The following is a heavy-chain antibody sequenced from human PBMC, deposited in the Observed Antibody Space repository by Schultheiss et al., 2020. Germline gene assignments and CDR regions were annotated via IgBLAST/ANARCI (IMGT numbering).Heavy chain of an antibody. CDR1: GGSISSGSYY. V-gene: IGHV4-61*02. Sequence: SETLSLTCTVSGGSISSGSYYWSWIRQPAGKGLEWIGRISTSGSTNYNPSLKSRVTISVDTSKNQFSLKLSSVTAADTAVYYCARANYYDSSGYYYLDYWGQGTLVTVSS. CDR3: ARANYYDSSGYYYLDY. J-gene: IGHJ4*02. CDR2: ISTSGST. D-gene: IGHD3-22*01.